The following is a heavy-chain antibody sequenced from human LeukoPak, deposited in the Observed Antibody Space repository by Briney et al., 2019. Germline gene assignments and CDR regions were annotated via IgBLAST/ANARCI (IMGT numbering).Heavy chain of an antibody. CDR3: TGYCTNGVCYTSAFDI. CDR1: GGSFSGYY. CDR2: INHSGST. J-gene: IGHJ3*02. V-gene: IGHV4-34*01. D-gene: IGHD2-8*01. Sequence: KTSETLSLTCAVYGGSFSGYYWSWIRQPPGKGLEWIGEINHSGSTNYNPSLKSRVTISVDTSKNQFSLKLSSVTAADTAVYYCTGYCTNGVCYTSAFDIWGQGTMVTVSS.